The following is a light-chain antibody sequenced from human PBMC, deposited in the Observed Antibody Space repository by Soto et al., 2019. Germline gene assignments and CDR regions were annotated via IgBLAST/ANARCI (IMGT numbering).Light chain of an antibody. Sequence: DIQMTQTPSTRSASVGDRVTMTCRASQSISNSLAWYQQKPGQVPKLLISKASSLESGVPSRFSGSGSGTEFTLTVSSLQPEDFATYYCQQYYSFPPTFGQGTKVDIK. V-gene: IGKV1-5*03. CDR1: QSISNS. CDR2: KAS. CDR3: QQYYSFPPT. J-gene: IGKJ1*01.